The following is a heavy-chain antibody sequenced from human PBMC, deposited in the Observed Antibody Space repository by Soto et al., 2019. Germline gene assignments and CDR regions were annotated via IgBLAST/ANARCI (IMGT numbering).Heavy chain of an antibody. V-gene: IGHV1-69*12. CDR3: ARELRLGELSSLDAFDI. CDR1: GGTFSSYA. D-gene: IGHD3-16*02. CDR2: IIPIFGTA. J-gene: IGHJ3*02. Sequence: QVQLVQSGAEVKKPGSSVKVSCKASGGTFSSYAISWVRQAPGQGLEWMGGIIPIFGTANYAQKFQGRVTITADESTSTAYMELSSLRSEDTAVYYCARELRLGELSSLDAFDIWGQGTMVTVSS.